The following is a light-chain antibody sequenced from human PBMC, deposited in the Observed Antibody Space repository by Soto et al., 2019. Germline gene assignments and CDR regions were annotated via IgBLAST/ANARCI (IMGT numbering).Light chain of an antibody. CDR2: DVS. Sequence: QSVLTQPASVSGSPGQSITISCTGTSNAVGGYNYVSWYQQHPGKAPKLMIYDVSNRPSGVSNRFSGSKSANTASLTISGLQTEDESDYYCSSYTGSSTYVFGTGTKVTVL. CDR1: SNAVGGYNY. V-gene: IGLV2-14*03. CDR3: SSYTGSSTYV. J-gene: IGLJ1*01.